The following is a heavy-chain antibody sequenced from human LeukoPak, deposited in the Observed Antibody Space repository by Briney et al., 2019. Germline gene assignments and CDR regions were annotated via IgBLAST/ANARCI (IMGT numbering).Heavy chain of an antibody. V-gene: IGHV3-9*03. J-gene: IGHJ3*02. Sequence: GGSLRLSCAASGFTLDDYAMHWVRQAPGKGLERVSGISWNRRIIGYADSVKGRFTISRDNAKNSLYLQMNSLRAEDMAFYYCVKDRGIVGATGAFDIWGQGTMVTVSS. CDR2: ISWNRRII. D-gene: IGHD1-26*01. CDR1: GFTLDDYA. CDR3: VKDRGIVGATGAFDI.